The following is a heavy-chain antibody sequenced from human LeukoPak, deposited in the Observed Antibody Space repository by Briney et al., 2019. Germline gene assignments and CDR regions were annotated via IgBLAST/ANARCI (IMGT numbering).Heavy chain of an antibody. J-gene: IGHJ3*02. Sequence: GGSLRLSCAASGFTFSSSWMTWVRQAPGKGLEWVANIKQDGSEKYYVDSVKGRFTISRDNAKNSLYLQMNSLRAEDTAVYYCARDASVVPDPFDIWGQGTMVTVSS. D-gene: IGHD4-23*01. CDR3: ARDASVVPDPFDI. CDR2: IKQDGSEK. V-gene: IGHV3-7*01. CDR1: GFTFSSSW.